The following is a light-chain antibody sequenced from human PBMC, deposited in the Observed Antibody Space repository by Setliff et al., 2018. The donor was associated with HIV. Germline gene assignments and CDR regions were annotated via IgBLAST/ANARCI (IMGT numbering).Light chain of an antibody. Sequence: PGQKVSISCSGSSSNIGNDYVSWYQQIPGTAPKLLIFENTQRPSGIPDRFSASKSDTSATLVITGLQTGDEADYYCGTWNDNLHVFGTGTKVTVL. CDR1: SSNIGNDY. J-gene: IGLJ1*01. CDR3: GTWNDNLHV. V-gene: IGLV1-51*02. CDR2: ENT.